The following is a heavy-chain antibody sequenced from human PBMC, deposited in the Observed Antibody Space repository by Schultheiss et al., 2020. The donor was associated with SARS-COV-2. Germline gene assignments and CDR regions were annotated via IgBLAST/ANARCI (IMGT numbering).Heavy chain of an antibody. CDR2: ISSSSSYI. D-gene: IGHD1-20*01. CDR3: ARGGGSTSWSYNWNLFDY. V-gene: IGHV3-21*01. Sequence: GGSLRLSCAASGFTFSSYSMNWVRQAPGKGLEWVSSISSSSSYIYYADSVKGRFTISRDNAKNSLYLQMNSLRAEDTAVYYCARGGGSTSWSYNWNLFDYWGQGTLVTVSS. J-gene: IGHJ4*02. CDR1: GFTFSSYS.